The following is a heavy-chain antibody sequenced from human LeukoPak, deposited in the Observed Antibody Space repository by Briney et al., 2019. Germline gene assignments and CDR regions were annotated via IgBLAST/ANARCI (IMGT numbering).Heavy chain of an antibody. V-gene: IGHV3-64*01. J-gene: IGHJ4*02. CDR1: GFTFSSYA. Sequence: GGSLRLSCAASGFTFSSYAMHWVRQAPGKELEYVSAISSNGGSTYYANSVKGRFTISRDNSKNTLYLQMGSLRAEDMAVYYCAREGARIAVAGFDYWGQGTLVTVSS. D-gene: IGHD6-19*01. CDR2: ISSNGGST. CDR3: AREGARIAVAGFDY.